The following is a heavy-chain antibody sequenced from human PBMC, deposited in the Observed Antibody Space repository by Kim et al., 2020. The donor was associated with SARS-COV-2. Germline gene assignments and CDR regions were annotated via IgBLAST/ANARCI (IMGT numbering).Heavy chain of an antibody. CDR1: GETFSSYA. V-gene: IGHV1-69*13. J-gene: IGHJ4*02. D-gene: IGHD6-13*01. CDR2: VIPISGAA. CDR3: ARDSTYSRGRFDH. Sequence: SVKVSCKSSGETFSSYAISWLRQAPGQGLEWMGGVIPISGAADYPQKFRGRVTITADESTTTAYMQLDSLTSDDTAFYYCARDSTYSRGRFDHWGQGTLVTVSS.